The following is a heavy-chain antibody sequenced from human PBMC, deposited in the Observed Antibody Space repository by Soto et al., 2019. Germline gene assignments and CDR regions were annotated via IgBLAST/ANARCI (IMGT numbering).Heavy chain of an antibody. J-gene: IGHJ3*02. CDR3: AILNYDILTGYYIPDAFDI. D-gene: IGHD3-9*01. Sequence: ASVKVSCKASGYTFTGYFMHWVRQAPGQRLEWMGWINPNSGGTNYAQKFQGWVTMTRDTSISAAYMELSRLRSDDTAVYYCAILNYDILTGYYIPDAFDIWGQGTMVTVSS. CDR1: GYTFTGYF. CDR2: INPNSGGT. V-gene: IGHV1-2*04.